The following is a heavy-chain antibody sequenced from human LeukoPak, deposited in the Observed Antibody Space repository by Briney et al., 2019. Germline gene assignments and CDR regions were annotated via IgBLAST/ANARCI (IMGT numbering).Heavy chain of an antibody. D-gene: IGHD2-2*01. V-gene: IGHV3-23*01. CDR2: ISGSGGST. J-gene: IGHJ6*03. CDR3: ARTARDYYYYYMDV. Sequence: PGGSLRLSCAASGFTFSRYAMTWVRQAPGKGLYWVSAISGSGGSTYYADSVKGRFTISRDNSKNTLYLQMNSLRAEDTAVYYCARTARDYYYYYMDVWGKGTTVTVSS. CDR1: GFTFSRYA.